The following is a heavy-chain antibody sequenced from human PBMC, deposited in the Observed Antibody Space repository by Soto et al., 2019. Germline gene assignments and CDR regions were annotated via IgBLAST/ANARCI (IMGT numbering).Heavy chain of an antibody. D-gene: IGHD2-21*02. J-gene: IGHJ3*02. CDR3: ARVRAVTVGVFDI. Sequence: HVQLQESGPGLVKPSGTLSLACGVSGGSISSTDWWSWVRQPPGKGLEWIGEIYHSGSTNYNPSLKSRVTISVDKSKNQFSLKLSSVTAADTAVYFCARVRAVTVGVFDIWGQGTMVTVSS. V-gene: IGHV4-4*02. CDR2: IYHSGST. CDR1: GGSISSTDW.